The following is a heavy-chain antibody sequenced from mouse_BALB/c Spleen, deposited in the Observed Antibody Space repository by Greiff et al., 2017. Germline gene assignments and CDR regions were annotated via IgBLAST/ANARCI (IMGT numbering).Heavy chain of an antibody. Sequence: EVKLVESGAELVRSGASVKLSCTASGFNIKDYYMHWVKQRPEQGLEWIGWIDPENGDTEYAPKFQGKATMTADTSSNTAYLQLSSLTSEDTAVYYCNGIFDYDERFAYWGQGTLVTVSA. CDR2: IDPENGDT. CDR3: NGIFDYDERFAY. J-gene: IGHJ3*01. V-gene: IGHV14-4*02. D-gene: IGHD2-4*01. CDR1: GFNIKDYY.